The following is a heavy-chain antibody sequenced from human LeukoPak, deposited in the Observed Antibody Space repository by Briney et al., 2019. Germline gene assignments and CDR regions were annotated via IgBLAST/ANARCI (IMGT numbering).Heavy chain of an antibody. V-gene: IGHV1-2*02. CDR1: GYTFTGYY. CDR3: ARAPMIVVVFPPRLDF. J-gene: IGHJ4*02. Sequence: ASVKVSCKTSGYTFTGYYMHWVRQAPGQGLEWMGWINPNTGGTNYAQKFQGRVTMTSDTSISTAYMELSSLKSDDTTMYYCARAPMIVVVFPPRLDFWGQGTLVTVSS. D-gene: IGHD3-22*01. CDR2: INPNTGGT.